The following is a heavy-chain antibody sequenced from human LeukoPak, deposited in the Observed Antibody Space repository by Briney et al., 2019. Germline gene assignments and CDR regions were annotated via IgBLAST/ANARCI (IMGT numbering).Heavy chain of an antibody. V-gene: IGHV1-18*01. CDR2: ISAYNGNT. CDR3: ARDRYYGSGRYAFDY. J-gene: IGHJ4*02. D-gene: IGHD3-10*01. CDR1: GYTFTSYG. Sequence: ASVKVSCKASGYTFTSYGISWVRQAPGQGLEWMGWISAYNGNTNYAQKLQGRVTMTTDTSTSTAYMELRSLRSDDTAVYYCARDRYYGSGRYAFDYWGQGTLVTVSS.